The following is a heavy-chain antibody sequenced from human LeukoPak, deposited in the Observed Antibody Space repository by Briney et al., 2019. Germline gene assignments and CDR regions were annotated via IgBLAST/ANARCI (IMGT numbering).Heavy chain of an antibody. Sequence: SETLSLTCTVSGGSISSYYWSWIRQPPGKGLEWIRYIYYSGSTNYNPSLKSRVTISVDTSKNQFSLKLSSVTAADTAVYYCARIKGSGYSYGKGRYYFDYWGQGTLVTVSS. CDR3: ARIKGSGYSYGKGRYYFDY. CDR1: GGSISSYY. J-gene: IGHJ4*02. D-gene: IGHD5-18*01. V-gene: IGHV4-59*01. CDR2: IYYSGST.